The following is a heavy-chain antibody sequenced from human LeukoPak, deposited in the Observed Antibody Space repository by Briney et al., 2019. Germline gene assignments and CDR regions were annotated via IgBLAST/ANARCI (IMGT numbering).Heavy chain of an antibody. V-gene: IGHV3-53*01. D-gene: IGHD3-22*01. Sequence: GGSLRLSCAASGFTVSSNYMSWVRQAPGKGLEWVSVIYSGGSTYYADSVKGRFTISRDNSKNTLYLRMNSLRAEDTAVYYCAIGDSSGYYYAAFDIWGQGTMVTVSS. CDR3: AIGDSSGYYYAAFDI. CDR2: IYSGGST. CDR1: GFTVSSNY. J-gene: IGHJ3*02.